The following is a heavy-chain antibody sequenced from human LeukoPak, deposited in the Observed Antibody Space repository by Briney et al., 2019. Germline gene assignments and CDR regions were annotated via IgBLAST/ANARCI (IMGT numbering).Heavy chain of an antibody. CDR2: IISSSSTI. Sequence: GGSLRLSCAASGFTFSSYSMNWVRQAPGKGLEWVSYIISSSSTIYYADSVKGRFTISRDNAKNSLYLQMNGLRAEDTAVYYCARDLRSNVVVPAAIRPDFDYWGQGTLVTVSS. V-gene: IGHV3-48*01. J-gene: IGHJ4*02. D-gene: IGHD2-2*02. CDR1: GFTFSSYS. CDR3: ARDLRSNVVVPAAIRPDFDY.